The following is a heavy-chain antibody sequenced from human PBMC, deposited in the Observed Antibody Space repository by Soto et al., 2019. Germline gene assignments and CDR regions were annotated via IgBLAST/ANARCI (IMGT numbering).Heavy chain of an antibody. Sequence: GESLKISCKGSGYSFTSYWISWVRQMPGKGLEWMGRIDPSDSYTNYSPSFQGHVTISADKSISTAYLQWSSLKASDTAMYYCARHPYYYGSGRSYYYGMDVWGQGTTVTVSS. CDR1: GYSFTSYW. J-gene: IGHJ6*02. CDR2: IDPSDSYT. D-gene: IGHD3-10*01. CDR3: ARHPYYYGSGRSYYYGMDV. V-gene: IGHV5-10-1*01.